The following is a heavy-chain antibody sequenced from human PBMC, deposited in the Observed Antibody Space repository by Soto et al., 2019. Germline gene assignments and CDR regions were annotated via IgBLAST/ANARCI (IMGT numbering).Heavy chain of an antibody. CDR1: GGSISSRLYY. Sequence: SETLSLTCTVFGGSISSRLYYWDWIRQPPGKGLEWIGNIYFSGSTYYNPSLRSRVSISVDTSKNQFSLNLNSVTAPDTAVYFCVSQRTSVLTQAYFDYWGPGALVTVSS. V-gene: IGHV4-39*01. J-gene: IGHJ4*02. CDR3: VSQRTSVLTQAYFDY. D-gene: IGHD2-8*01. CDR2: IYFSGST.